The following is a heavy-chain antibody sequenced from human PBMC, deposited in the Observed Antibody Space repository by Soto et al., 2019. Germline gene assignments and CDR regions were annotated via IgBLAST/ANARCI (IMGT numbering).Heavy chain of an antibody. CDR3: ARMRETTAMVYYYYGMDV. CDR2: IYYSGST. Sequence: QVQLQESGPGLVKPSQTLSLTCTVSGGSISSGGYYWSWIRQHPGKGLEWIGYIYYSGSTYYNPSLKSRVTISVDTSKNQFSLKLSSVTAADTAVYYCARMRETTAMVYYYYGMDVWGQGTTVTVSS. J-gene: IGHJ6*02. CDR1: GGSISSGGYY. V-gene: IGHV4-31*03. D-gene: IGHD5-18*01.